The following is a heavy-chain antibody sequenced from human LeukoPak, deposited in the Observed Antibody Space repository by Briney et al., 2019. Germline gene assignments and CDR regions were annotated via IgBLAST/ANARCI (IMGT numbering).Heavy chain of an antibody. D-gene: IGHD1-26*01. CDR2: IYIGLSS. V-gene: IGHV3-66*01. CDR1: GFILSSNY. CDR3: ARDVGFIVGATPCAFDI. Sequence: QPGGSLRLSCAASGFILSSNYMTWVRQAPGKGLEWVSVIYIGLSSYYAHSVNGRFTISRLTPNITLYLQMNSLRADDTAVYYCARDVGFIVGATPCAFDIWGQGTMVTVTS. J-gene: IGHJ3*02.